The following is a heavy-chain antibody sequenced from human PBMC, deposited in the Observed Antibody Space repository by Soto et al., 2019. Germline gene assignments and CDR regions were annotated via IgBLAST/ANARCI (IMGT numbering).Heavy chain of an antibody. J-gene: IGHJ4*02. D-gene: IGHD6-13*01. CDR1: GGSVTNSSYY. CDR2: IYYSGST. Sequence: PSETLSLTCTVSGGSVTNSSYYWGWIRQPPGKGLEWIGSIYYSGSTYYNPSLKSRVTISVDTSKNQFSLKLSSVTAADTAVYYCARLEAAAGLDYWGQGTLVTVSS. V-gene: IGHV4-39*01. CDR3: ARLEAAAGLDY.